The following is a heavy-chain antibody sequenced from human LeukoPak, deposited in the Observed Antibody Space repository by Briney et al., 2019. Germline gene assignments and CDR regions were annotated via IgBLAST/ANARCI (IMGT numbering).Heavy chain of an antibody. CDR1: GSIFSNYA. V-gene: IGHV3-23*01. D-gene: IGHD6-19*01. J-gene: IGHJ6*02. CDR2: ISHSGGST. CDR3: AKKYSSGWYGGNYYGMDV. Sequence: GGSLRLSCAASGSIFSNYAMSWVRQAPGKGLEWVSAISHSGGSTYYADSVRGRFTISRDNSKNTLFLQMNSLRAEDTAVYYCAKKYSSGWYGGNYYGMDVWGQGTTVTVSS.